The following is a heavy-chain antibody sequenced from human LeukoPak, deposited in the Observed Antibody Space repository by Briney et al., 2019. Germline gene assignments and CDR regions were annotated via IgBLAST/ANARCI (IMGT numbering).Heavy chain of an antibody. CDR2: IYHSGST. Sequence: PSETLSLTCTVSGYSISSGYYWGWIRQPPGKGLEWIGTIYHSGSTYYNPSLKSRVTISVDTSKNQFSLKLSSVTAADTAVYYCARDLDWLNYYFDYWGQGTLVTVSS. CDR1: GYSISSGYY. D-gene: IGHD3-9*01. J-gene: IGHJ4*02. V-gene: IGHV4-38-2*02. CDR3: ARDLDWLNYYFDY.